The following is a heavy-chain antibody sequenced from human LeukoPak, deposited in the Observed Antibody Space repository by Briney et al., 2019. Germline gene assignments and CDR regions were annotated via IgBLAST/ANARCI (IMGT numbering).Heavy chain of an antibody. Sequence: PGGSLRLSCAASGFTFSSYGMHWVRQAPGKGLEWVAFIRYDGSNKYYADSVKGRFTISRDNSKNTLYLQMNSLRAEDTAVYYCAKPAYSSRWGYFDYWGQGTLVTVSS. CDR2: IRYDGSNK. D-gene: IGHD6-13*01. CDR1: GFTFSSYG. J-gene: IGHJ4*02. V-gene: IGHV3-30*02. CDR3: AKPAYSSRWGYFDY.